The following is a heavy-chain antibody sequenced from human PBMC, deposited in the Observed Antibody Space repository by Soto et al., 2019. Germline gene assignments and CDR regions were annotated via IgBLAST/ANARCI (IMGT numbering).Heavy chain of an antibody. D-gene: IGHD6-6*01. CDR3: ARHNMYSSSDWFDP. CDR1: GYSFTSYW. Sequence: VESLKISCNGSGYSFTSYWISWVRQMPGKGLEWMGRIDPSDSYTNYSPSFQGHVTISADKSISTAYLQWSSPKASDTAMYYCARHNMYSSSDWFDPWGQGTLVTVSS. CDR2: IDPSDSYT. J-gene: IGHJ5*02. V-gene: IGHV5-10-1*01.